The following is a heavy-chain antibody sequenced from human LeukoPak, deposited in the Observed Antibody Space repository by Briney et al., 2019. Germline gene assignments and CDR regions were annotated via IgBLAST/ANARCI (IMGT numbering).Heavy chain of an antibody. CDR2: IYHSGST. D-gene: IGHD3-22*01. Sequence: SETLSLTCSVSGGSISGSSSYYWGWIRQPPGKGLEWIGSIYHSGSTYYNPSLKRRVTISVDTSKNQFSLKLSSVTAADTAVYYCARHFSSRSHLSGYHSGHDAFDLWGRGTMVTVSS. V-gene: IGHV4-39*01. CDR1: GGSISGSSSYY. CDR3: ARHFSSRSHLSGYHSGHDAFDL. J-gene: IGHJ3*01.